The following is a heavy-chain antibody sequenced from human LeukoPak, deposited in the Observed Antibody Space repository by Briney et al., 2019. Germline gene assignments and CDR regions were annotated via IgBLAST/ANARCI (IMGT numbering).Heavy chain of an antibody. CDR2: ISYDGSNK. CDR3: AKIPAEQGGSDY. J-gene: IGHJ4*02. V-gene: IGHV3-30*18. D-gene: IGHD1/OR15-1a*01. Sequence: GGSLRLSCAASGFTFSSYGMHWVRQAPGKGLEWVAVISYDGSNKYYADSVKGRFTISRDNSKNTLYLQMNSLRAEDTAVYYCAKIPAEQGGSDYWGQGTLVTVSS. CDR1: GFTFSSYG.